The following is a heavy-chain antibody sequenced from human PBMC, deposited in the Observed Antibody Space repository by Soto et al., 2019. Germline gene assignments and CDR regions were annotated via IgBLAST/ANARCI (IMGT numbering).Heavy chain of an antibody. Sequence: LSLTCTVSGGSVSSGDYFWSWLRQSPGTRLEWFAYIYYSGSTNYNPTLKSRATISVDTSRSQVSLTLTSMTAADAALYYCARSPNYYYYGFDVWGQGTAVTVSS. D-gene: IGHD3-10*01. J-gene: IGHJ6*02. CDR2: IYYSGST. V-gene: IGHV4-61*08. CDR3: ARSPNYYYYGFDV. CDR1: GGSVSSGDYF.